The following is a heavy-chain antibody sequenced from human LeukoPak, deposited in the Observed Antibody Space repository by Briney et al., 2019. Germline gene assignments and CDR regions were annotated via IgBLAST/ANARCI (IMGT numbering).Heavy chain of an antibody. CDR3: ARGARSGYDSPVDY. J-gene: IGHJ4*02. CDR2: IIPIFGTA. D-gene: IGHD5-12*01. Sequence: SVKVSCKASGGTFSSYAISWVRQAPGQGLEWMGGIIPIFGTANYVQKFQGRVTITTDESTSTAYMELSSLRSEDTAVYYCARGARSGYDSPVDYWGQGTLVTVSS. CDR1: GGTFSSYA. V-gene: IGHV1-69*05.